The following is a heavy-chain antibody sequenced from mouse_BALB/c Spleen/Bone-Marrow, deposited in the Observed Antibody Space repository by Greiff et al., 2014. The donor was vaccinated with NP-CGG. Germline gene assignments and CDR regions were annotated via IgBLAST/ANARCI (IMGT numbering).Heavy chain of an antibody. V-gene: IGHV1-14*01. CDR1: GYTFTSYV. Sequence: EVKVVESGPEPVKPGASVKMSCKASGYTFTSYVMHWVKQKPGQGLEWIGYIHPYNDGTKYNERFKGKATLTSDKSSSTAYMELSSLTSEDSAVYYCARTILGYYFDYWGQGTTLTVSS. CDR2: IHPYNDGT. J-gene: IGHJ2*01. D-gene: IGHD2-10*02. CDR3: ARTILGYYFDY.